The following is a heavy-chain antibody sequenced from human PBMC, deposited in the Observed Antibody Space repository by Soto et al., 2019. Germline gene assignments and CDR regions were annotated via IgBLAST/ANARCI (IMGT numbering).Heavy chain of an antibody. CDR1: GYTFTGYY. V-gene: IGHV1-2*04. J-gene: IGHJ6*02. D-gene: IGHD6-6*01. CDR3: ARVPMYSSSGYYYYYGMDV. Sequence: ASVKVSCKASGYTFTGYYMHWVRQAPGQGLEWMGWINPNSGGTNYAQKFQGWVTMTRDTSISTVYMELSRLRSDDTAVYYCARVPMYSSSGYYYYYGMDVWGQGTTVTVSS. CDR2: INPNSGGT.